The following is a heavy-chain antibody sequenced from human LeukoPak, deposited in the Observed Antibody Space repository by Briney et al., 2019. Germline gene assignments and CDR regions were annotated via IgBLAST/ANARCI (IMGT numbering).Heavy chain of an antibody. J-gene: IGHJ3*02. CDR1: GGSFSGYY. CDR3: AREPPALTFDI. V-gene: IGHV4-34*01. CDR2: INHSGST. Sequence: SETLSLTCAVYGGSFSGYYWSWIRQPPGKGLEWIGEINHSGSTNYNPSLKSRVTISVDTSKNQFSLKLSSVTAADTAVYYCAREPPALTFDIWGQGTMVTVSS.